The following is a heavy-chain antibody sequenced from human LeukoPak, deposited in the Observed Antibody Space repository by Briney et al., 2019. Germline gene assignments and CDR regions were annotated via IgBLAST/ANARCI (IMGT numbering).Heavy chain of an antibody. D-gene: IGHD5-18*01. CDR1: GGSISSGGYY. CDR3: ARAEDTAMPNY. Sequence: PSETLSLTCTVSGGSISSGGYYWSWIRQHQGKGLEWIGYIYYSGSTYYNPSLKSRVTISVDTSKNQFSLKLSSVTAADTAVYYCARAEDTAMPNYWGQGTLVTVSS. V-gene: IGHV4-31*03. J-gene: IGHJ4*02. CDR2: IYYSGST.